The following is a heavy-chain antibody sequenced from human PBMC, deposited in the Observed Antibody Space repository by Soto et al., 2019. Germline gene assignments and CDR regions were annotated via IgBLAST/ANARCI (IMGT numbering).Heavy chain of an antibody. CDR2: MSPNSGNT. CDR3: TRPFQDYRGYTYLFDS. J-gene: IGHJ4*02. Sequence: QVQLVQSGAEVKKPGASVTVSCQSSGYTFTNYDINWVRQAPGQGLEWMGWMSPNSGNTGYAQKFQGRITMTRDTSTDTAYMELRSLISDDTAPYYCTRPFQDYRGYTYLFDSWGQGTLVTVSS. D-gene: IGHD2-2*02. V-gene: IGHV1-8*01. CDR1: GYTFTNYD.